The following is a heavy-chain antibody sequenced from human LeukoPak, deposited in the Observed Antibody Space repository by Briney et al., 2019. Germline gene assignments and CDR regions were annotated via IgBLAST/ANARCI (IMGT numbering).Heavy chain of an antibody. V-gene: IGHV4-59*01. CDR1: GGSFSSYY. CDR3: ARVRYFDWSSNWFDP. Sequence: SETLSLTCAVYGGSFSSYYWSWIRQPPGKGLEWIGYIYYSGSTNYNPSLKSRVTISVDTSKNQFSLKLSSVTAADTAVYYCARVRYFDWSSNWFDPWGQGTLVTVSS. J-gene: IGHJ5*02. CDR2: IYYSGST. D-gene: IGHD3-9*01.